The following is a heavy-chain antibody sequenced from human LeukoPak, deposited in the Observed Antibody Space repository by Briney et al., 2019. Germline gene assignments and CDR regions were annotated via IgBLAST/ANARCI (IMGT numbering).Heavy chain of an antibody. D-gene: IGHD1-26*01. V-gene: IGHV4-59*01. CDR2: IDYSGST. CDR1: GGSISSYY. CDR3: ARASSGSHYGLDI. Sequence: PSETLSLTCTVSGGSISSYYWSCIRQPPGKGLEWIGYIDYSGSTNYNPSLKSRVTISLDTSKNQFSLKLRSVTAADTAVYYCARASSGSHYGLDIWGQGTMVTVSS. J-gene: IGHJ3*02.